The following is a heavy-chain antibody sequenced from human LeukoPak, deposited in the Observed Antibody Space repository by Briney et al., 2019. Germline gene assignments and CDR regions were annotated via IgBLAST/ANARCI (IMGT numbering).Heavy chain of an antibody. J-gene: IGHJ3*02. D-gene: IGHD2-2*01. CDR3: VPGSTNAFDI. Sequence: KPSETLSLTCAVYGGSFSGYYMSWIRQAPGKGLEWVSYISSSSSYTNYADSVKGRFTISRDNAKNSLYLQMNSLRAEDTAVYARVPGSTNAFDIWGQGTMVTVSS. V-gene: IGHV3-11*06. CDR2: ISSSSSYT. CDR1: GGSFSGYY.